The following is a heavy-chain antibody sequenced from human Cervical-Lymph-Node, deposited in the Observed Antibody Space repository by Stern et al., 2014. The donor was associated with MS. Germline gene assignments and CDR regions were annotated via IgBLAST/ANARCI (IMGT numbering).Heavy chain of an antibody. CDR1: GYTFTGYY. Sequence: QLVQSGAEVKKPGASVKVSCKASGYTFTGYYMYWVRQASGQGLEWMGIFNPTGGSTTYAQTFQGRVTMTADTSTSTVSMDLSSLTSEDTAIYYCARAGSGNSNYFDYWGQGTLVTVSS. CDR2: FNPTGGST. D-gene: IGHD3-22*01. CDR3: ARAGSGNSNYFDY. V-gene: IGHV1-46*01. J-gene: IGHJ4*02.